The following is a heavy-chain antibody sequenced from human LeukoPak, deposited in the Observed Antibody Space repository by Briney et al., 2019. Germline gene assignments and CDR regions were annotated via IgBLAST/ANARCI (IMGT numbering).Heavy chain of an antibody. Sequence: GGSLRLSCAASGFTFSSYCMNWVRQAPGKGLEWVSSISSSSSYIYYADSVKGRFTISRDNDKNSLYLQMNSLRAEDTAVYYCARGLRGSSNYYFDYWGQGTLVTVSS. CDR2: ISSSSSYI. V-gene: IGHV3-21*01. CDR3: ARGLRGSSNYYFDY. CDR1: GFTFSSYC. D-gene: IGHD1-1*01. J-gene: IGHJ4*02.